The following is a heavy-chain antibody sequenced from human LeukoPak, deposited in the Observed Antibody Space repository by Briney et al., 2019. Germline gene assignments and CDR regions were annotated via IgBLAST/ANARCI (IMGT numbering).Heavy chain of an antibody. CDR2: IIPIFGTA. CDR1: GGTFSSYA. V-gene: IGHV1-69*01. CDR3: VRDDITMVRGVRENWFDP. J-gene: IGHJ5*02. D-gene: IGHD3-10*01. Sequence: SVKVSCKASGGTFSSYAISWVRQAPGQGLEWMGGIIPIFGTANYAQKFQGRVTITADESTSTAYMELSSLRSEDTAVYYCVRDDITMVRGVRENWFDPWGQGTLVTVSS.